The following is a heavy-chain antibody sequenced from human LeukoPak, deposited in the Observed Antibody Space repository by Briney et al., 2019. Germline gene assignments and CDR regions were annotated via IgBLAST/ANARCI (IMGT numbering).Heavy chain of an antibody. D-gene: IGHD5-18*01. J-gene: IGHJ6*03. CDR1: GYTFTGYY. CDR3: ARIVDTASFEDSYYMDV. CDR2: INPNSGGT. Sequence: EASVKVSCKASGYTFTGYYMHWVRQAPGQGLEWMGWINPNSGGTNYAQKFQGRVTMTRDTSISTAYMELSRLRSDDTAVYYCARIVDTASFEDSYYMDVWGEGTTVTVSS. V-gene: IGHV1-2*02.